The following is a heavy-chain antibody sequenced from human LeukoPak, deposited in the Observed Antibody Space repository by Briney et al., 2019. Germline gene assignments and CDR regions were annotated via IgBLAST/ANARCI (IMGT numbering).Heavy chain of an antibody. CDR1: AYTFTDYC. CDR3: ARGHGGSYFDD. CDR2: INPNSGGT. V-gene: IGHV1-2*02. Sequence: ASVKVSCKASAYTFTDYCIYWVRQAPGQGLEWMGWINPNSGGTNYAQKFQGRVTMTRDTSISTAYMELSSLRSDDTAVYYCARGHGGSYFDDWGQGTLVTVSS. D-gene: IGHD1-26*01. J-gene: IGHJ4*02.